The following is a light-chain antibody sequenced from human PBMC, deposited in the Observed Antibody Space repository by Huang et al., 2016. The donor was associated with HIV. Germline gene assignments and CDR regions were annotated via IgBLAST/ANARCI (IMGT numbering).Light chain of an antibody. CDR1: QDISNY. CDR3: QQYDNFPLT. V-gene: IGKV1-33*01. Sequence: DIQMTQSPSSLSASVGDRVTITCQASQDISNYLNWYQQKPGKSPKLLIYDASNLEKGVPSRFSGSGSGTDFTFTISSLQPEDIATYYCQQYDNFPLTFGGGTKME. J-gene: IGKJ4*01. CDR2: DAS.